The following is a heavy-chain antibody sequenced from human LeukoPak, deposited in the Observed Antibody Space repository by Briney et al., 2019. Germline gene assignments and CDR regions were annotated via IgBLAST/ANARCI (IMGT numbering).Heavy chain of an antibody. Sequence: GGSLRLSCAASGFTFSSYAMHWVRQAPGKGLEWVAVISYDGSNKYYADSVKGRFTISRDNSKNTLYLQMNSLRAEDTAVYYCARVPPDVAVAGTVKRFDYYGMDVWGQGTTVTVSS. J-gene: IGHJ6*02. CDR1: GFTFSSYA. D-gene: IGHD6-19*01. CDR3: ARVPPDVAVAGTVKRFDYYGMDV. V-gene: IGHV3-30-3*01. CDR2: ISYDGSNK.